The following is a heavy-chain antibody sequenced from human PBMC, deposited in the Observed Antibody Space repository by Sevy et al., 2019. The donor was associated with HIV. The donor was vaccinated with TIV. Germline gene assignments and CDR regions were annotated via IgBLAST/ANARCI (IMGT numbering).Heavy chain of an antibody. Sequence: SETLSLTCTVSGGSISSSSYYWGWIRQPPGKGLEWIGRIYYSGSTYYNPSLKSRVTISVDTSKNQFSLKLSSVTAADTAVYYCAVPTQWELNRDAFDIWGQGTMVTVSS. D-gene: IGHD1-26*01. V-gene: IGHV4-39*01. CDR2: IYYSGST. CDR3: AVPTQWELNRDAFDI. CDR1: GGSISSSSYY. J-gene: IGHJ3*02.